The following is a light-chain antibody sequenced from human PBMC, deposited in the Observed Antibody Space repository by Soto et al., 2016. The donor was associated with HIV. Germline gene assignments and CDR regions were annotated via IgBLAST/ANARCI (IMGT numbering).Light chain of an antibody. CDR3: MQGTRWPWT. J-gene: IGKJ1*01. Sequence: DVVMTQSPLSLPVTLGQPASISCRSSQSLVDSDGNTFLIWFQQRPGQSPRRLFYKVSNRDSGVPDRFSGSGSGTDFTLKISRVEAEDVGVYYCMQGTRWPWTFGQGTKVEIK. CDR1: QSLVDSDGNTF. CDR2: KVS. V-gene: IGKV2-30*01.